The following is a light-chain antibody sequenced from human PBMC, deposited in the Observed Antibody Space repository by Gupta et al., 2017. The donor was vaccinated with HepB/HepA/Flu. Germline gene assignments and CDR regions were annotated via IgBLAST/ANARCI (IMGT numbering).Light chain of an antibody. CDR2: DVN. CDR1: SSDVGAYNY. CDR3: CSYTGRYTYV. Sequence: QSALTQPRSVSGSPGQSVTVSCTGTSSDVGAYNYVSWYQQYPGKAPKLMMYDVNKRPSGVPDRFSGSKSGNTASLTISGLQAEDEADYYCCSYTGRYTYVFGTGTKVTVL. V-gene: IGLV2-11*01. J-gene: IGLJ1*01.